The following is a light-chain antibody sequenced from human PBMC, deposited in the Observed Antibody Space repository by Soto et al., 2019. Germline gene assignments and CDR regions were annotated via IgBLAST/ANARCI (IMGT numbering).Light chain of an antibody. CDR1: QAISSN. CDR2: GAS. J-gene: IGKJ4*01. Sequence: VMTQSPATLSVSRGERATLSCRANQAISSNLAWYQQKPGQAPRLLIYGASTRATGIPDRFSGSGSGTEFTLTISSXQSEDFAVYYCQHYNNWLGTFGGGTKVDIK. V-gene: IGKV3-15*01. CDR3: QHYNNWLGT.